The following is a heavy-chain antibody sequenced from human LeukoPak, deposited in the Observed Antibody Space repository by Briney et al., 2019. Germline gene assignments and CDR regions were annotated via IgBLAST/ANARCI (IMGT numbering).Heavy chain of an antibody. J-gene: IGHJ4*02. V-gene: IGHV3-74*01. D-gene: IGHD4-17*01. CDR2: IHPDGNST. CDR1: GFTFSSSS. Sequence: PGWSLRLSCAASGFTFSSSSMHWVRQAAGKGLVWVPRIHPDGNSTDYADSVKGRFTISRDNAKNTLYLQMNSLRAEDTAVYYCAHYYGDSGYSDYWGQGTLVAVSS. CDR3: AHYYGDSGYSDY.